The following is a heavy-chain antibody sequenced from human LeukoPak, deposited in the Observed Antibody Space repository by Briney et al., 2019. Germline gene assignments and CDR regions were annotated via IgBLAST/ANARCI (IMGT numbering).Heavy chain of an antibody. Sequence: SETLSLTCAVYGGSYSGYYWSWIRQPPGKGLEWIGEINHSGSTNYNPSLKSRVTISVDTSKNQFSLKLSSVTAADTAVYYCARVQGTLIKYYFDYWGQGTLVTVSS. CDR1: GGSYSGYY. J-gene: IGHJ4*02. D-gene: IGHD2/OR15-2a*01. CDR2: INHSGST. CDR3: ARVQGTLIKYYFDY. V-gene: IGHV4-34*01.